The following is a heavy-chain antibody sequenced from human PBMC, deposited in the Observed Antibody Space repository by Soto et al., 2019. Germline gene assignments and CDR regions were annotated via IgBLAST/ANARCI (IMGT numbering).Heavy chain of an antibody. D-gene: IGHD1-26*01. V-gene: IGHV6-1*01. CDR2: TYYRSKWYY. Sequence: SQTLSLTCAITGDSVSSNSAGWSWVRQAPSRGLEWLGRTYYRSKWYYEYAVSVRGRITINPDTSKNQSSLQLNSVTPEDTAVYFCARGEQYSGRIFDYWGQGTLVTVS. J-gene: IGHJ4*01. CDR1: GDSVSSNSAG. CDR3: ARGEQYSGRIFDY.